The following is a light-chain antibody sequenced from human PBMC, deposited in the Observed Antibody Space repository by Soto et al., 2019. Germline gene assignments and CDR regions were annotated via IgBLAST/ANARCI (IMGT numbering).Light chain of an antibody. Sequence: QSVLTQPPSVSGAPGQRVTISCTGSSSNIGSGYDVHWYQLRPGTAPKLLIYGNLNRPSGVPDRFSGSRSGTSASLAITGLRAEDEADYYCQSYDNSLSAYVFGTGTKATV. J-gene: IGLJ1*01. CDR2: GNL. V-gene: IGLV1-40*01. CDR3: QSYDNSLSAYV. CDR1: SSNIGSGYD.